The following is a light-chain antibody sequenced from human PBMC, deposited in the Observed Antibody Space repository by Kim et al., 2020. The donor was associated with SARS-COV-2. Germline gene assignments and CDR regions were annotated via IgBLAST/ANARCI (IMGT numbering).Light chain of an antibody. J-gene: IGLJ2*01. V-gene: IGLV3-19*01. CDR2: GKN. Sequence: SSELTQDPAVSVALGQTVTITCQGDSLRLYYASWYQQKPGQAPQFVIYGKNSRPSGIPDRFSGSSSGNTASLTITGAQAEDEADYYCNSRDNSGYYVVFGGGTQLTGL. CDR3: NSRDNSGYYVV. CDR1: SLRLYY.